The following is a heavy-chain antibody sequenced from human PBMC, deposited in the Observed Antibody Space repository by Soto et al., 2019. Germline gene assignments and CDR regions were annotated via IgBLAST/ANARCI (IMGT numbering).Heavy chain of an antibody. J-gene: IGHJ5*02. Sequence: SETLSLTCAVYGGSFSGYYWSWIRQPPGKGLEWIGEINHSGSTNYNPSLKSRVTISVDTSKNQFSLKLSSVTAADTAVYYCARASLEYSSSRWFDPWGQGTLVTVSS. V-gene: IGHV4-34*01. D-gene: IGHD6-6*01. CDR1: GGSFSGYY. CDR2: INHSGST. CDR3: ARASLEYSSSRWFDP.